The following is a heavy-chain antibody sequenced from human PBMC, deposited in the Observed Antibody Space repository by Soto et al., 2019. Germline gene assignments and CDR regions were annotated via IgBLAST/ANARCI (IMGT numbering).Heavy chain of an antibody. D-gene: IGHD3-22*01. CDR3: PRMDSSEPGKFDD. CDR1: GCTFSSYA. CDR2: IIPIFGTA. Sequence: SVRVSCEASGCTFSSYASHLVRQAPGQGLECMGGIIPIFGTANYAQKFQGRVTITADESTSTAYMELSSLRSEDTAVYYCPRMDSSEPGKFDDWAQGTLVTLSS. V-gene: IGHV1-69*13. J-gene: IGHJ4*02.